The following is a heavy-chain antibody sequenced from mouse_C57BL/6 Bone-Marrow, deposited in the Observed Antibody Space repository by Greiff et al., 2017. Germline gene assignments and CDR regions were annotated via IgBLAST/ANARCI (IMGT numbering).Heavy chain of an antibody. Sequence: VQLQQSGAELMKPGASVKLSCKATGYTFTGYWIEWVKQRPGNGLEWIGEILPGSGSTNYNEKFKGKATFTTATSSNTAYMQLSSLTTEDSAIYYCSSPYYYSSIYPYFDYWGQGTTLTVSS. CDR2: ILPGSGST. CDR1: GYTFTGYW. V-gene: IGHV1-9*01. D-gene: IGHD1-1*01. CDR3: SSPYYYSSIYPYFDY. J-gene: IGHJ2*01.